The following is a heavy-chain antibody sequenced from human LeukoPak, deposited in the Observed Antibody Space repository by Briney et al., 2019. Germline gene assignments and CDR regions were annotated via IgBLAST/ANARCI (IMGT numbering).Heavy chain of an antibody. CDR2: INSRGSTI. J-gene: IGHJ6*03. CDR3: AKRGILGASHFYYYMDV. CDR1: GFTFSSYE. Sequence: GGSLRLSCAASGFTFSSYEMNWVRQAPGKGLEWVSYINSRGSTIYYADSVKGRFTISRDTSKNTLYLQMNSLRVEDTAVYYCAKRGILGASHFYYYMDVWGKGTTVTVSS. V-gene: IGHV3-48*03. D-gene: IGHD1-26*01.